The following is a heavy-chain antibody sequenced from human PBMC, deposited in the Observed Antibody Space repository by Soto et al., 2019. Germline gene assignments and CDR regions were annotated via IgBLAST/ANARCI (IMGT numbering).Heavy chain of an antibody. J-gene: IGHJ4*02. CDR3: ARSVDGHFDY. D-gene: IGHD6-19*01. CDR2: ITSDTKTI. CDR1: GFRFSIYS. Sequence: EVQLVESGGTLVQPGGSLRLSCAASGFRFSIYSMNWVRQAPGKGLEWSAYITSDTKTIKYADSVKGRFTISRDNGKNSVYLQMNSLRDEDTAVYYCARSVDGHFDYWGQGTVVTVSA. V-gene: IGHV3-48*02.